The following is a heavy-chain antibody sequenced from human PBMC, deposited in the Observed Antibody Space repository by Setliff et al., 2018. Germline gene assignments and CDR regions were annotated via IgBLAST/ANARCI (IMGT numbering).Heavy chain of an antibody. Sequence: ASVKVSCKASGYRFTTYGISWVRQAPGQGLEWMGWISPYNGNTKYAQKFQGRVTMTADTSTSTAYMELRSLRFDDTAVYYCARINFYVSSGYYYAPDFWGQGTLVTVSS. CDR1: GYRFTTYG. V-gene: IGHV1-18*01. D-gene: IGHD3-22*01. J-gene: IGHJ4*02. CDR3: ARINFYVSSGYYYAPDF. CDR2: ISPYNGNT.